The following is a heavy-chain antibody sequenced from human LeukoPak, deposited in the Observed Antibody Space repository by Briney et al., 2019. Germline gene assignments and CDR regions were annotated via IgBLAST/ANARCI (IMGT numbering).Heavy chain of an antibody. CDR3: AKDSLYCSGGSCLYYYYMDV. CDR2: INSDGSST. CDR1: GFTFSSYW. D-gene: IGHD2-15*01. V-gene: IGHV3-74*01. J-gene: IGHJ6*03. Sequence: GGALRLSCAASGFTFSSYWMHWVCQAPGKGLVGVSRINSDGSSTSYADSVKSRFTISRDNAKNTLYLQMNSLRAEDTAVYYCAKDSLYCSGGSCLYYYYMDVWGKGTTVTISS.